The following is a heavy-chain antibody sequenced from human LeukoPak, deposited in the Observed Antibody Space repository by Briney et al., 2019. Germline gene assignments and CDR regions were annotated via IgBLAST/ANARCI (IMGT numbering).Heavy chain of an antibody. J-gene: IGHJ5*02. CDR3: ARDWSLNWFDP. Sequence: GGSLRLSCAAPGFTFSNYWMSWVRQAPGKGLEWVANINQDGSEKNYVDSVKGRFTISRDNAKNSVHLQMNSLRAEDTAVYYCARDWSLNWFDPWGQGTLVTVSS. D-gene: IGHD1-26*01. V-gene: IGHV3-7*05. CDR2: INQDGSEK. CDR1: GFTFSNYW.